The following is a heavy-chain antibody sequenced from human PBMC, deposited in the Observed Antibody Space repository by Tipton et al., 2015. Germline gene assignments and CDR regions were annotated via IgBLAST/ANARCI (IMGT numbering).Heavy chain of an antibody. CDR2: IIPVFGTT. CDR3: ASTEGAYSKFES. CDR1: GYIFARSV. Sequence: QLVQSGAEVKKPGASVKVSCKASGYIFARSVINWVRQAPGQGLEWMGGIIPVFGTTNYAQKFQGRVTITADKFTTTAYMELSSLRSEDTAVYYCASTEGAYSKFESWGQGTTVTVS. V-gene: IGHV1-69*06. D-gene: IGHD4-11*01. J-gene: IGHJ6*02.